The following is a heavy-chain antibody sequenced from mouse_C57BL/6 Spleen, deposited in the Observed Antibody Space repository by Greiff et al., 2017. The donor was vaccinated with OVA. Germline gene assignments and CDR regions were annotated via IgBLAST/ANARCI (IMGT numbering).Heavy chain of an antibody. CDR2: IDPSDSYP. CDR1: GYTFTSYW. Sequence: VQLQQPGAELVKPGASVKLSCKASGYTFTSYWMQWVKQRPGQGLEWIGEIDPSDSYPNYNQKFKGKATLTVDTSSSTAYMQLSSLTSEDSAVYYCARSGETAHAMDYWGQGTSVTVSS. J-gene: IGHJ4*01. D-gene: IGHD3-2*01. CDR3: ARSGETAHAMDY. V-gene: IGHV1-50*01.